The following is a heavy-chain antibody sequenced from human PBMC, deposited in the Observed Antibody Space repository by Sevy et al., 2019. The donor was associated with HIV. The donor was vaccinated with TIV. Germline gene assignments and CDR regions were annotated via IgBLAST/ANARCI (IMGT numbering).Heavy chain of an antibody. Sequence: GGSLRLSCAASGFTFSTYGMHWVRQAPGKGLEWVALIWFEGSNTYYADSVKGRFTISRDIATNTLHLQMNSLRAEDTAVYYCARDLEFYDYGDYGPAFMPDYWGQGTLVTVSS. CDR2: IWFEGSNT. CDR1: GFTFSTYG. J-gene: IGHJ4*02. CDR3: ARDLEFYDYGDYGPAFMPDY. V-gene: IGHV3-33*01. D-gene: IGHD4-17*01.